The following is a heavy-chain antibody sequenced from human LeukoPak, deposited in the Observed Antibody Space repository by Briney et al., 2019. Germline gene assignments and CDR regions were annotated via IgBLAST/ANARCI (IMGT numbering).Heavy chain of an antibody. J-gene: IGHJ4*02. CDR3: ARDMYSSGRVPFDY. V-gene: IGHV1-18*01. CDR2: ISAKKGNT. D-gene: IGHD6-19*01. CDR1: GGTFSSYA. Sequence: ASVKVSCKASGGTFSSYAISWVRQAPGQGLEWMGWISAKKGNTDYAQKLQGRVTMTTDTSTSTAYMELRSLRSDDTAVYYCARDMYSSGRVPFDYWGQGTLVTVSS.